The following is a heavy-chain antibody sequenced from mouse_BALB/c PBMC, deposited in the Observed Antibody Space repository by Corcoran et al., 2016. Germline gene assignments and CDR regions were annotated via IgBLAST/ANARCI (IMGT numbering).Heavy chain of an antibody. CDR2: INTYTGEP. J-gene: IGHJ2*01. Sequence: QIQLVQSGPELKKPGETVKISCKASGYTFTNYGMYWVKQAPGKGLKWMGWINTYTGEPTYADDFKGRFAFSLETSASTAYLQINNLKNEDMATYFCASWLLHYCDYWGQGTTLTVST. D-gene: IGHD2-3*01. V-gene: IGHV9-1*02. CDR1: GYTFTNYG. CDR3: ASWLLHYCDY.